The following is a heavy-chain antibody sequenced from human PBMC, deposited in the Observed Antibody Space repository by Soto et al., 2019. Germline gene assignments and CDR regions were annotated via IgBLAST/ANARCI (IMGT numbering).Heavy chain of an antibody. CDR3: ARDSYYYGSGSYYFDY. CDR1: GFTFSSYS. V-gene: IGHV3-48*04. CDR2: ISSSSSTI. Sequence: GESLKISCAASGFTFSSYSMNWVRQAPGKGLEWVSYISSSSSTIYYADSVKGRFTISRDNAKNSLYLQMNSLRAEDTAVYYCARDSYYYGSGSYYFDYWCQGTLVTVSS. J-gene: IGHJ4*02. D-gene: IGHD3-10*01.